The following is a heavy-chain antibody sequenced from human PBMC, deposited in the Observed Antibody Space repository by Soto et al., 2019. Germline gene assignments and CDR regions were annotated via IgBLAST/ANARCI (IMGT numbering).Heavy chain of an antibody. CDR2: ISAYNGNT. Sequence: QVQLVQSGAEVKKPGASVKVSCKASGYTFTSYGISWVRQAPGQGLERMGWISAYNGNTNYAQKLQGRVTKTTDTSTSTAYMELRRLRSDDTAVYYCARSSGSAYWVDPWCQGTLVTVSS. CDR1: GYTFTSYG. J-gene: IGHJ5*02. V-gene: IGHV1-18*01. CDR3: ARSSGSAYWVDP. D-gene: IGHD6-6*01.